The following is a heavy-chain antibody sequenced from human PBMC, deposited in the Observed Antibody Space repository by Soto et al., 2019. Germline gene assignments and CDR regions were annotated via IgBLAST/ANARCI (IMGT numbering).Heavy chain of an antibody. Sequence: QVQLVESGGGVVQPGRSLRLSCAASGFTFSSYGMHWVRQAPGKGLEWVAVIWYDGSNKYYADSVKGRFTISRDNSKNTLYLQMNSLRAEDTAVYYCARDEEDSSGHDYWCQGTLVTVSS. V-gene: IGHV3-33*01. CDR2: IWYDGSNK. CDR3: ARDEEDSSGHDY. D-gene: IGHD3-22*01. J-gene: IGHJ4*02. CDR1: GFTFSSYG.